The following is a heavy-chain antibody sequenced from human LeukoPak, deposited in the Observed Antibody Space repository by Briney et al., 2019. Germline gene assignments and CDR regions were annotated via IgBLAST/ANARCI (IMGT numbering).Heavy chain of an antibody. Sequence: ASVKVSCKASGYTFTDYYIHWVRQAPGHGLEWMGWINPNNGGTNYAQKFQGRVTLTRDTSISTAYMELSRLRSDDTAVYYCARAKYSGSYSYVYWGQGTLVTVSS. V-gene: IGHV1-2*02. CDR2: INPNNGGT. CDR1: GYTFTDYY. CDR3: ARAKYSGSYSYVY. D-gene: IGHD1-26*01. J-gene: IGHJ4*01.